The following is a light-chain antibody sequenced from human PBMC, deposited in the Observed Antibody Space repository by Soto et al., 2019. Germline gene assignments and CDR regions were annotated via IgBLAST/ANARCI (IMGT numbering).Light chain of an antibody. J-gene: IGLJ1*01. CDR3: TSYSTTNTFYV. CDR2: QIT. Sequence: QSVLTQPASVSGSRGQSITISCTGTSRYIVGYYYVSWYQHHPCKAPKLMIYQITNLPSGVSHRFSGYQSGNTPSLTISGLQAADEADYYCTSYSTTNTFYVFGAGTKVTVL. CDR1: SRYIVGYYY. V-gene: IGLV2-14*01.